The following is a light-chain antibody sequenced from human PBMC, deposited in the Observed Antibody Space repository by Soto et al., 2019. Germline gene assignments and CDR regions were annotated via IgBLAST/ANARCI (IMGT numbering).Light chain of an antibody. CDR3: GTCDSSLRDVV. CDR1: SSNIENNY. J-gene: IGLJ2*01. Sequence: QSVLTQPPSVSAAPGQKVTISCSGSSSNIENNYVSWYQQLPGTAPKVLIYENNKRPSGIPDRFSGSKSGTSATLGITGLQTGDEADYYCGTCDSSLRDVVFGGGTKVTVL. CDR2: ENN. V-gene: IGLV1-51*02.